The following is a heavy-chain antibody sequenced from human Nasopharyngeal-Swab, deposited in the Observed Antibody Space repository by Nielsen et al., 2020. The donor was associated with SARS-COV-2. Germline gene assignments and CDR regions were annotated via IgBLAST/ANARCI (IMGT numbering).Heavy chain of an antibody. CDR1: GFVFSSVW. V-gene: IGHV3-15*01. J-gene: IGHJ4*02. D-gene: IGHD6-19*01. CDR2: IKRKADGGTV. Sequence: GSLKISCAASGFVFSSVWMSWVRQAPGKGLEWVGRIKRKADGGTVEYATAVRGRFSISRDDSRNTLFLQMNRLKTEDTAVYYCTTLHRTGWFWGQGTLVTVSS. CDR3: TTLHRTGWF.